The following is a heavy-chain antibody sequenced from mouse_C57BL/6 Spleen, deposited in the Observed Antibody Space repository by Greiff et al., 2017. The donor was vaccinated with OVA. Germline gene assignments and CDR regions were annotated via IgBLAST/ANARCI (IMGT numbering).Heavy chain of an antibody. CDR2: IYPRSGNT. J-gene: IGHJ2*01. Sequence: VKLMESGAELARPGASVKLSCKASGYTFTSYGISWVKQRTGQGLEWIGEIYPRSGNTYYNEKFKGKATLTADKSSSTAYMELRSLTSEDSAVYFCARSEGNYFDYWGQGTTLTVSS. CDR1: GYTFTSYG. V-gene: IGHV1-81*01. CDR3: ARSEGNYFDY.